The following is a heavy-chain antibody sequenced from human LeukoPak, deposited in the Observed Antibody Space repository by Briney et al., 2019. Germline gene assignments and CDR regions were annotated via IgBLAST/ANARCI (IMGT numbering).Heavy chain of an antibody. V-gene: IGHV1-69*01. CDR3: ARDNGGYYGFWSGFYT. CDR2: IIPIFGTT. CDR1: GGTFSSYA. Sequence: SVKVSCKASGGTFSSYAISWVRQAPGQGLEWMGGIIPIFGTTSYAQKFQGRVTITADESTSTAYMELSSLRSEDTGVYYCARDNGGYYGFWSGFYTWGQGTLVTVSS. J-gene: IGHJ5*02. D-gene: IGHD3-3*01.